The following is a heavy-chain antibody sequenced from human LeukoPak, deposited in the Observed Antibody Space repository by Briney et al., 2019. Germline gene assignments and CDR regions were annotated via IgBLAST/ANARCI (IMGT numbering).Heavy chain of an antibody. CDR3: ARSGYDSSGYYGY. Sequence: SVKVSCKASGGTFSSYAISWGRQAPGQGLEWMGGIIPIFGTANYAQKFQGRVTITADESTSTAYMELSSLRSEDTAVYYCARSGYDSSGYYGYWGQGTLVTVSS. CDR2: IIPIFGTA. D-gene: IGHD3-22*01. V-gene: IGHV1-69*13. CDR1: GGTFSSYA. J-gene: IGHJ4*02.